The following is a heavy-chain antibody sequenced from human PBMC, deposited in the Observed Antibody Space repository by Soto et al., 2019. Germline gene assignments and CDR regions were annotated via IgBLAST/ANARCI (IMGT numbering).Heavy chain of an antibody. D-gene: IGHD6-13*01. CDR3: AKDQYGSSSWSDDFDS. Sequence: EVQLLESGGGLVQPGGSLRLSCAASGFTFRNYAMSWVRQAPGKWLEWVSAISGAGGTTYYADSVKGRFTISSDNSNNTLYQKVMRPRAADTASYFCAKDQYGSSSWSDDFDSWGQGPLVTGSP. CDR1: GFTFRNYA. V-gene: IGHV3-23*01. CDR2: ISGAGGTT. J-gene: IGHJ4*02.